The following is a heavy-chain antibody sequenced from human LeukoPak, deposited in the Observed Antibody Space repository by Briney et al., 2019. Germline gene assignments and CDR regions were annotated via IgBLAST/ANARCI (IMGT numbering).Heavy chain of an antibody. V-gene: IGHV3-30*02. Sequence: GGSLRLSCAASGFTFSSYGMHWVRQAPGKGLEWVAFIRYDGSNKYYADSVKGRFTISRDNSKNTLYLQMNSLRAEDTAVYYCAKIPGGAARPWYYFDYWGQGTLVTVSS. D-gene: IGHD6-6*01. CDR1: GFTFSSYG. J-gene: IGHJ4*02. CDR2: IRYDGSNK. CDR3: AKIPGGAARPWYYFDY.